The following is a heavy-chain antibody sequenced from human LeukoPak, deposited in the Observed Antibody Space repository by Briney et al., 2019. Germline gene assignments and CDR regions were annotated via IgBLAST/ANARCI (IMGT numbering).Heavy chain of an antibody. V-gene: IGHV1-2*02. J-gene: IGHJ3*02. CDR1: VYTFTGYY. CDR2: INPNSGGT. D-gene: IGHD3-9*01. Sequence: ASVKVSCKASVYTFTGYYMHWVRQAPGQGLEWMGWINPNSGGTNYAQKFQGRVTMTRDTSISTAYMELSRLRSDDTAVYYCARGPRLVPLDAFDIWGQGTMVTVSS. CDR3: ARGPRLVPLDAFDI.